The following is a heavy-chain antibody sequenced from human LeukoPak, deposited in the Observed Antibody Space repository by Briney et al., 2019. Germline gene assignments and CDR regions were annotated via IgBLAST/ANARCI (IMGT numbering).Heavy chain of an antibody. D-gene: IGHD7-27*01. CDR1: GNTFSAYY. J-gene: IGHJ4*02. CDR3: ASVKLGPEGFFDS. Sequence: GSVKVSCMASGNTFSAYYIHWVRQAPGKGLEWMGWINHKSGGKNYAQKFQGRVTMTRDTSISTAYMELRRLRSDDTAVYHCASVKLGPEGFFDSWGQGTLVTVSS. V-gene: IGHV1-2*02. CDR2: INHKSGGK.